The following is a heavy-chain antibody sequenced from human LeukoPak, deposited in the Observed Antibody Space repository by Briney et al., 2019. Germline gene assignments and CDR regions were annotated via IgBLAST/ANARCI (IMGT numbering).Heavy chain of an antibody. CDR3: ARGRSNSDY. Sequence: SETLSLTCTVSGGSINSYYWTWIRQPPGKGLEWIGYIYYSGNTNYNPSLKSRVTISVDTSKNQFSLTLSSVTAADTAVYYCARGRSNSDYWGQGTLVTVSS. J-gene: IGHJ4*02. V-gene: IGHV4-59*01. CDR2: IYYSGNT. D-gene: IGHD3/OR15-3a*01. CDR1: GGSINSYY.